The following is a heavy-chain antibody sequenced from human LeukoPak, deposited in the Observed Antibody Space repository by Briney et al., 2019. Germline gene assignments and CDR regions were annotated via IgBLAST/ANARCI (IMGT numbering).Heavy chain of an antibody. CDR1: GFTFSSYA. D-gene: IGHD3-22*01. Sequence: QPGGSLRLSCAASGFTFSSYAMSWVRQAPGKGLEWVSAISGSGGSTYYADSVKGRFTISRDNSKNTLYLQMNSLRAEDTAVYYCANSPANYYDSSGQREKPRDYWGQGTLVTVSS. CDR3: ANSPANYYDSSGQREKPRDY. J-gene: IGHJ4*02. V-gene: IGHV3-23*01. CDR2: ISGSGGST.